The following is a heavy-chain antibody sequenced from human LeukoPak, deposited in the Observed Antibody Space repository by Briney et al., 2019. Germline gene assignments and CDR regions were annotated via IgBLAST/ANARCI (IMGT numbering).Heavy chain of an antibody. CDR2: INPDSGGT. CDR3: ARVGIDYDSSGYFDY. Sequence: ASVKVSCKASGGTFSSYAISWVRQAPGQGLEWMGWINPDSGGTNYAQKLQGRVTMTTDTSTSTAYMELRSLRSDDTAVYYCARVGIDYDSSGYFDYWGQGTLVTVSS. CDR1: GGTFSSYA. D-gene: IGHD3-22*01. J-gene: IGHJ4*02. V-gene: IGHV1-18*01.